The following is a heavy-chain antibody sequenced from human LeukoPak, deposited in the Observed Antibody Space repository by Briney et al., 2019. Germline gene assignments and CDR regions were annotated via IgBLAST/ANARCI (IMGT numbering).Heavy chain of an antibody. D-gene: IGHD4-17*01. CDR2: IKQDGNEK. Sequence: GGSLRLSCVASGFTFSRDWMSWVRQAPGKGLEWVANIKQDGNEKYYVDSVKGRFTISRDNAKNSLYLQMNSLGAEDTAVYYCATNSTVTRVGFDYWGQGTLVTVSS. J-gene: IGHJ4*02. CDR1: GFTFSRDW. V-gene: IGHV3-7*01. CDR3: ATNSTVTRVGFDY.